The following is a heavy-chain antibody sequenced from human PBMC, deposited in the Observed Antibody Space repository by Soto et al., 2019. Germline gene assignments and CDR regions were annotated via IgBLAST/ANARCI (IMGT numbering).Heavy chain of an antibody. CDR1: GGSISYY. CDR3: ARGIVDFWSGRHYFDY. J-gene: IGHJ4*02. Sequence: SETLSLTCTVSGGSISYYWSWIRQPAGKGLEWIGRIYTSGSTNYNPSLKSRVTMSIDTSKNQFSLKLTSVTAADTAVYFCARGIVDFWSGRHYFDYWGQGTMVTVYS. CDR2: IYTSGST. D-gene: IGHD3-3*01. V-gene: IGHV4-4*07.